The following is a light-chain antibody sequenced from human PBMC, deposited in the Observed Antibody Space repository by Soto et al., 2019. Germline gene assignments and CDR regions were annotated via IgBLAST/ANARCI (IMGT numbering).Light chain of an antibody. J-gene: IGKJ3*01. CDR2: WAS. Sequence: DIVMTQSPDCLAVSLGERSTINCKSSQSVLYSSNNKNYLAWYQQKPGQPPKLLIYWASTRESGVPDRFSGSGSGTDFTLTISSLQAEDVAVYYCQQYYSTPTFGPGTKVDIK. V-gene: IGKV4-1*01. CDR1: QSVLYSSNNKNY. CDR3: QQYYSTPT.